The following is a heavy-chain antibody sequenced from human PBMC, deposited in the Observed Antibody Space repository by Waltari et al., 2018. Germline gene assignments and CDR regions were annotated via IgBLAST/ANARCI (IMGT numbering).Heavy chain of an antibody. CDR2: IYYSGST. J-gene: IGHJ6*02. V-gene: IGHV4-39*01. Sequence: QLQLQESGPGLVKPSETLSLTCTVSGGSISSSSYYWGWIRQPPGKGLEWIGSIYYSGSTYYNPSLKSRVTISVDTSKNQFSLKLSSVTAADTAVYYCARPSIADYYYYGMDVWGQGTTVTVSS. CDR1: GGSISSSSYY. CDR3: ARPSIADYYYYGMDV.